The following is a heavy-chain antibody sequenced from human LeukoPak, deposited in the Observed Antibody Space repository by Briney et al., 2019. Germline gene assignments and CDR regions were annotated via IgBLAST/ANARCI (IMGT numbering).Heavy chain of an antibody. CDR1: GFTFSDYY. D-gene: IGHD6-19*01. Sequence: GGSLRLSCAASGFTFSDYYMSWIRQAPGKGLEWVSYISSSGSTIYYADSVKGRFAIYRDNAKNSLYLQMNSLRAEETAVYYCASQGSGWYYNWFDPWGQGTLVTVSS. J-gene: IGHJ5*02. CDR3: ASQGSGWYYNWFDP. CDR2: ISSSGSTI. V-gene: IGHV3-11*01.